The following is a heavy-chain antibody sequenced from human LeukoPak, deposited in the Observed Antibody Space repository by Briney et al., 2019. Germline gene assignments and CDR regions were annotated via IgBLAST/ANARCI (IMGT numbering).Heavy chain of an antibody. CDR2: ISAYNGNT. CDR3: ASNPILPGYDSSGYYLPDDAFDI. D-gene: IGHD3-22*01. V-gene: IGHV1-18*01. J-gene: IGHJ3*02. Sequence: ASVKVSCKASGYTFTSYGISWVRLAPGQGLGWMGWISAYNGNTNYAQKLQGRVTMTTDTSTSTAYMELRSLRSDDTAVYYCASNPILPGYDSSGYYLPDDAFDIWGQGTMVTVSS. CDR1: GYTFTSYG.